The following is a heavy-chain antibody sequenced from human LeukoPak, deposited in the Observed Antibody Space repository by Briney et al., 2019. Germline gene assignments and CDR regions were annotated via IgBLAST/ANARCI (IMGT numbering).Heavy chain of an antibody. V-gene: IGHV3-9*01. CDR1: GFTFDDYA. CDR3: AKDIEAAASWYYFDY. CDR2: ISWNSGSI. J-gene: IGHJ4*02. Sequence: GGSLRLPCAASGFTFDDYAMHWVRQAPGKGLEWVSGISWNSGSIGYADSVKGRFTSSRDNAKNSLYLQMNSLRAEDTALYYCAKDIEAAASWYYFDYWGQGTLVTVSS. D-gene: IGHD6-13*01.